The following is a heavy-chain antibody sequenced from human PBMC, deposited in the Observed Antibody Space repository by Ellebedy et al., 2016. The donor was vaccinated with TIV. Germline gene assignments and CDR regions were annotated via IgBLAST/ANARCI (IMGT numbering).Heavy chain of an antibody. J-gene: IGHJ4*02. CDR3: ALIGGYSSSSGYFDY. CDR2: MNPNSGNT. D-gene: IGHD6-6*01. V-gene: IGHV1-8*02. CDR1: GYTFTGYY. Sequence: ASVKVSXXASGYTFTGYYMHWVRQATGQGLEWMGWMNPNSGNTGYAQKFQGRVTMTRNTSISTAYMELSSLRSEDTAVYYCALIGGYSSSSGYFDYWGQGTLVTVSS.